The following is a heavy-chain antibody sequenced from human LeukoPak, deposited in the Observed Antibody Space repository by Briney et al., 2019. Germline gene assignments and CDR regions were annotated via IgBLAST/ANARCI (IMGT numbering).Heavy chain of an antibody. J-gene: IGHJ4*02. V-gene: IGHV3-7*01. CDR2: IKQDGSEE. CDR1: GFTFSSYW. CDR3: ARDGLGSAFDY. D-gene: IGHD3/OR15-3a*01. Sequence: PGESLRLSCAASGFTFSSYWMTWVRQAPGKGLEWVANIKQDGSEEYYVDSVKGRFTISRDNAKNSLYLQMNSLRAEDTAVYYCARDGLGSAFDYWGQGTLVTVSS.